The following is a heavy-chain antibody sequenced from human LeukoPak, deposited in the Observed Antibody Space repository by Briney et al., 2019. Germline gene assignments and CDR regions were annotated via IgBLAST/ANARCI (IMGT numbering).Heavy chain of an antibody. Sequence: GGSLRLSCAASGFAFSNHAMSWVRQAPGKGLQWVSVISGGGRTTEYADSVKGRFTVSRDNSVNTLSLHMDSLRVEDAAIYYCAKNVVFTRYFDSWGQGTLVTVSS. J-gene: IGHJ4*02. CDR3: AKNVVFTRYFDS. D-gene: IGHD2-21*01. CDR2: ISGGGRTT. V-gene: IGHV3-23*01. CDR1: GFAFSNHA.